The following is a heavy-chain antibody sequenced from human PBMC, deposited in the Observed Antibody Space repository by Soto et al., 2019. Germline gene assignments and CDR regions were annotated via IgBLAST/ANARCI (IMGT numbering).Heavy chain of an antibody. CDR1: GFTFSNYA. V-gene: IGHV3-23*01. Sequence: EVQLLESGGGLVQPGGSLRLSCAASGFTFSNYAMNWFRQAPVKGLEWVSVISGSGDSTYHADSVKGRFTISRDNSKNTLYLQMNSLRAEDTAVYYCARRGSGSYYDYWGQGTLVTVSS. D-gene: IGHD1-26*01. J-gene: IGHJ4*02. CDR2: ISGSGDST. CDR3: ARRGSGSYYDY.